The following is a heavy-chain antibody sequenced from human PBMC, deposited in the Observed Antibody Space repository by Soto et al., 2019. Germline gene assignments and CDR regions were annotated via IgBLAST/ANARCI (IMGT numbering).Heavy chain of an antibody. Sequence: QVQLVQSGAEVKRPGASLKVSCRASDNTLTSYTITWVRQPPGQGLEWMGWINPSNSNTNYAQRFQDRVTMTTDTSTSIAYMELRSLRSDDTAVYYCARVDAYNQPNFGYWGQGTLVTVSS. CDR3: ARVDAYNQPNFGY. D-gene: IGHD1-1*01. J-gene: IGHJ4*02. CDR1: DNTLTSYT. CDR2: INPSNSNT. V-gene: IGHV1-18*01.